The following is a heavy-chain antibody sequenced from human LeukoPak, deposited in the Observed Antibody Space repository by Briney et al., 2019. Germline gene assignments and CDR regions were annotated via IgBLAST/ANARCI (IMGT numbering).Heavy chain of an antibody. V-gene: IGHV3-30*02. CDR2: IQYDGSNK. CDR1: GFTFSSYG. J-gene: IGHJ4*02. CDR3: AKDLVGVRYSYGSTGHGADY. Sequence: PGGSLRLSCAASGFTFSSYGMHWVRQAPGKGLEWVAFIQYDGSNKYYADSVKGRFTISRDNSKNTLYLQMNSLRAEDTAVYYCAKDLVGVRYSYGSTGHGADYWGQGTLVTVSS. D-gene: IGHD5-18*01.